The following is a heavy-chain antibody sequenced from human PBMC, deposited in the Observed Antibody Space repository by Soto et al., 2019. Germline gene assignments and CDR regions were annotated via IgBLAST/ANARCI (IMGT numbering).Heavy chain of an antibody. CDR3: AREVRRGSYYGVHYYGRDV. Sequence: QVQLVQSGAEVKKPGSSVKVSCKASGGTFSSYAISWVRQAPGQGLEWMGGIIPIFGTANYAQKFQGRVTIIADESTSTAYMELSSLRSEDTAVYYCAREVRRGSYYGVHYYGRDVWGQGTTVTVSS. V-gene: IGHV1-69*01. CDR2: IIPIFGTA. D-gene: IGHD1-26*01. J-gene: IGHJ6*02. CDR1: GGTFSSYA.